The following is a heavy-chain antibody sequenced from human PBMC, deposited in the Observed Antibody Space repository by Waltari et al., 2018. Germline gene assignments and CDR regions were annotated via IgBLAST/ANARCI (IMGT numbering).Heavy chain of an antibody. D-gene: IGHD2-2*01. Sequence: SVKVSCKASGGTFSSYAISWVRQAPGQGLEWMGGIIPILGIANYAQKFQGRVTITADESTSTAYMELSSLRSEDTAVYYCARDCSSTSCYVRMGSRFKAAAGLYYFDYWGQGTLVTVSS. CDR3: ARDCSSTSCYVRMGSRFKAAAGLYYFDY. V-gene: IGHV1-69*01. CDR1: GGTFSSYA. J-gene: IGHJ4*02. CDR2: IIPILGIA.